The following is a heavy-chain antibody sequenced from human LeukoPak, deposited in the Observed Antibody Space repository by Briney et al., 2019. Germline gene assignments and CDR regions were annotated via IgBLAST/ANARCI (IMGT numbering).Heavy chain of an antibody. CDR3: ARDGSGSFTTDWFDT. V-gene: IGHV3-11*01. CDR2: ISNSGTII. CDR1: GFTFSDYY. J-gene: IGHJ5*02. D-gene: IGHD1-26*01. Sequence: GGSLRLSRAASGFTFSDYYMSWIRQAPGKGLEWVSYISNSGTIIEYVDSVKGRFTISRDNARNSLYLEMNSLRVEDTAVYYCARDGSGSFTTDWFDTWGQGTLVTVSS.